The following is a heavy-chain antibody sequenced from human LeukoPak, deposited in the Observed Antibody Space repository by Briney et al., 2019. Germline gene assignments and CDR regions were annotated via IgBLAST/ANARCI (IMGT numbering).Heavy chain of an antibody. Sequence: ASVKVSCKASGYTFTGYYMHWVRQAPGQGLEWMGWINPNSSGTNYAQKFQGRVTMTRDTSISTAYMELSRLRSDDTAVYYCARAAYESSGHDYWGQGTLVTVSS. V-gene: IGHV1-2*02. D-gene: IGHD3-22*01. CDR3: ARAAYESSGHDY. J-gene: IGHJ4*02. CDR2: INPNSSGT. CDR1: GYTFTGYY.